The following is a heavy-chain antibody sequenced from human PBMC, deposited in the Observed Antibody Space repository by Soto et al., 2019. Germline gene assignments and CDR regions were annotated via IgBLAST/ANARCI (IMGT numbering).Heavy chain of an antibody. CDR1: GGSISSYY. Sequence: SETLSLTCTVSGGSISSYYWSWIRQPPGKGLEWIGYIYYSGSTNYNPSLKSRVTISVDTSKNQFSLKLSSVTAADTAVYYCARLQGQSPYFDYWGQGTLVTVSS. CDR2: IYYSGST. J-gene: IGHJ4*02. V-gene: IGHV4-59*08. CDR3: ARLQGQSPYFDY.